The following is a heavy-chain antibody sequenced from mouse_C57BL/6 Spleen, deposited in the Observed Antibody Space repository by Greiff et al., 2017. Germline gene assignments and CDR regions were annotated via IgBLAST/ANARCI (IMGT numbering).Heavy chain of an antibody. D-gene: IGHD1-1*01. CDR3: ARGACGSSCGFAY. CDR2: INPNYGTT. Sequence: VQLKESGPELVKPGASVKISCKASGYSFTDYNMNWVKQSNGKSLEWIGVINPNYGTTSYNQKFKGKATLTVDQSSSTAYMQLNSLTSEDSAVYYGARGACGSSCGFAYWGQGTLVTVSA. J-gene: IGHJ3*01. V-gene: IGHV1-39*01. CDR1: GYSFTDYN.